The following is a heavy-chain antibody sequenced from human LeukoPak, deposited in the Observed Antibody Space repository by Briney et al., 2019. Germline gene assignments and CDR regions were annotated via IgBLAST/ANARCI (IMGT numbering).Heavy chain of an antibody. J-gene: IGHJ4*02. Sequence: PSETLSLTCTVSGGSISSYYWSWIRQPPGKGLEWIGYIYYSGSTNYNPSLKSRVTISVDTSKNQFSLELSSVTAADTAVYYCVRSDYYDSSGYYSVDYWGQGTLVTVSS. CDR1: GGSISSYY. V-gene: IGHV4-59*01. CDR3: VRSDYYDSSGYYSVDY. CDR2: IYYSGST. D-gene: IGHD3-22*01.